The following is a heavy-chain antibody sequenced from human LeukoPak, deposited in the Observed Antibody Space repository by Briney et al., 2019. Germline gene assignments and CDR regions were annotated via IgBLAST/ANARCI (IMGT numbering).Heavy chain of an antibody. J-gene: IGHJ4*02. CDR3: ARGGKEELVPFDY. CDR2: IYASGRT. Sequence: SETLSLTCTVSGGSISSYYWSWIRQPAGKGLEWIGRIYASGRTNYNPSLKSGGTISVETSKKKFSLKLSSVPAADTAVYYCARGGKEELVPFDYWGQGTLVTVSS. D-gene: IGHD6-6*01. V-gene: IGHV4-4*07. CDR1: GGSISSYY.